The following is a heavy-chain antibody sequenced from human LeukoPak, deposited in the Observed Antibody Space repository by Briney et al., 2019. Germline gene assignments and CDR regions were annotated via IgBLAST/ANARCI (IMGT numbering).Heavy chain of an antibody. CDR3: AREGGIAAGWETD. CDR2: ISVNGGYT. CDR1: GYSFSNSG. V-gene: IGHV1-18*01. J-gene: IGHJ4*02. Sequence: ASVKVSCKVSGYSFSNSGIGWVRQAPGQGLEWMGWISVNGGYTNFAQSHRDRVTLTTDTSKSTAYLELTDLRSDDTAVYYCAREGGIAAGWETDWGQGTLVTVSS. D-gene: IGHD6-13*01.